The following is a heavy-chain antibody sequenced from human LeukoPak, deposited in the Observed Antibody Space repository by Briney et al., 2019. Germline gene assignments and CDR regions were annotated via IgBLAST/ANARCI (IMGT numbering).Heavy chain of an antibody. Sequence: PGGSLRLSCAASGFTFSSYAMHRVRQAPGKGLEWVAVISYYGSNKYYADSVKGRFTISRDNSKNTLYLQMNSLRAEDTAVYYCARDVRRDGYNVIDYWGQGTLVTVSS. CDR3: ARDVRRDGYNVIDY. J-gene: IGHJ4*02. D-gene: IGHD5-24*01. CDR1: GFTFSSYA. CDR2: ISYYGSNK. V-gene: IGHV3-30-3*01.